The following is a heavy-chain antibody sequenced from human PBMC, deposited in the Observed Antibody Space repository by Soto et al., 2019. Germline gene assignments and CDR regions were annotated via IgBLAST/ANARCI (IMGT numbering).Heavy chain of an antibody. J-gene: IGHJ4*02. Sequence: EVQVVESGGGLVKPGGSLRLSCAASGFTFSSSDMNWVRQAPGKGLEWVSSIDTGTRHVYYADSVRGRFTISRDDAKNSLYLQRNSLRVEDTALYYCARRTVTTYHYFDYWGQGTLVTVSS. V-gene: IGHV3-21*01. CDR2: IDTGTRHV. D-gene: IGHD4-17*01. CDR3: ARRTVTTYHYFDY. CDR1: GFTFSSSD.